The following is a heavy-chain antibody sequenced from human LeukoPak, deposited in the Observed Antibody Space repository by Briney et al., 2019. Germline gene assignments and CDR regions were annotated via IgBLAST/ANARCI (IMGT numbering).Heavy chain of an antibody. CDR3: ALSFAVADGVWNY. Sequence: GGSLRLSCAASGFTFSSYAISWVRQAPGEGLECVSVISGSGGSTYYADSVKGRFTISRDNSKNTLYLQMNNLRAEDTAVYYCALSFAVADGVWNYWGQGTLVTVSS. D-gene: IGHD6-19*01. CDR1: GFTFSSYA. V-gene: IGHV3-23*01. J-gene: IGHJ4*02. CDR2: ISGSGGST.